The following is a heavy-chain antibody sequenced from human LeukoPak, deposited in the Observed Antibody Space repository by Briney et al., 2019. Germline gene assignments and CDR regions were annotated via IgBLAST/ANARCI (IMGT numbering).Heavy chain of an antibody. CDR2: ISGSGGST. J-gene: IGHJ6*03. CDR3: AKDGDSSGDYYYYYYMDV. D-gene: IGHD3-22*01. V-gene: IGHV3-23*01. CDR1: GFTFSSYG. Sequence: GGSLRLSCAASGFTFSSYGMSWVRQAPGKGLEWVSAISGSGGSTYYADSVKGRFTISRDNSKNMLYLQMNSLRTEDTALYYCAKDGDSSGDYYYYYYMDVWGKGTTVTVSS.